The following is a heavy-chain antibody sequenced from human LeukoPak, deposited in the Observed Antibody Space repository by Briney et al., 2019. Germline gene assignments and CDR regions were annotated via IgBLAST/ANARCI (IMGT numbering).Heavy chain of an antibody. J-gene: IGHJ4*02. Sequence: XVXSISSSSSYIYYADSVKGRFTISRDNAKNSLYLQMNSLRAEDTAVYYCASGCSSTSCYRGRDYWGQGTLVTVSS. CDR3: ASGCSSTSCYRGRDY. D-gene: IGHD2-2*01. V-gene: IGHV3-21*01. CDR2: ISSSSSYI.